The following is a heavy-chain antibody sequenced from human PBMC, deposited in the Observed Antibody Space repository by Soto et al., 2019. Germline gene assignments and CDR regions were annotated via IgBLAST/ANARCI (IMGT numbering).Heavy chain of an antibody. J-gene: IGHJ6*02. Sequence: GGSLRLSCTASGFTFVDYAMSWFRQAPGKGLEWVGFIRSKAYGGTTEYAASVKGRFTISRDDSKSIAYLQMNSLKTEDTAVYYCTRDLARSMGGYSSGWYPYYYGMDVWGQGTTVTVSS. CDR3: TRDLARSMGGYSSGWYPYYYGMDV. CDR2: IRSKAYGGTT. V-gene: IGHV3-49*03. CDR1: GFTFVDYA. D-gene: IGHD6-19*01.